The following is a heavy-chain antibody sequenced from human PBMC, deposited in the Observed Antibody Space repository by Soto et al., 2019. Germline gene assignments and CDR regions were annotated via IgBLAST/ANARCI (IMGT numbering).Heavy chain of an antibody. CDR2: IGTAGDT. CDR1: GFTFSSYD. Sequence: EVQLVESGGGLVQPGGSLRLSCAASGFTFSSYDMHWVRQATGKGLEWVSAIGTAGDTYYPGSVKSRFTISRENAKNSLYLQMNSLRAEDTPVYYCVRGSSSPHYYYRMDVWGQGTTVTVSS. J-gene: IGHJ6*02. V-gene: IGHV3-13*01. CDR3: VRGSSSPHYYYRMDV. D-gene: IGHD6-6*01.